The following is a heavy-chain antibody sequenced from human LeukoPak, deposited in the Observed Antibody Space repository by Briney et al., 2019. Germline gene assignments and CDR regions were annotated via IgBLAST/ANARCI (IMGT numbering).Heavy chain of an antibody. D-gene: IGHD1-26*01. Sequence: SSETLSLTCTVSGGSISTYYWSWIRQPAGKGLEWIGRIYSSGSTDYNLSLKSRVTMSIDTSKNQFSLKLSSVTAADTAMYYCARDAASYPYFDYWGQGTLVTVSS. CDR1: GGSISTYY. CDR3: ARDAASYPYFDY. CDR2: IYSSGST. J-gene: IGHJ4*02. V-gene: IGHV4-4*07.